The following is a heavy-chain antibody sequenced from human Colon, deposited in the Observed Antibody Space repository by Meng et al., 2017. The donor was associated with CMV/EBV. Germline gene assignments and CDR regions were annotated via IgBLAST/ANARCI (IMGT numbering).Heavy chain of an antibody. J-gene: IGHJ4*02. V-gene: IGHV1-8*03. Sequence: CKNSGYTFVNYKINWVRQATGQGLEWMGRVNPKSGDTDYAQKFQGRITVTKDTSTNIVYMDLTSLTTDDTAVYYCARHSSGWSYLDYWGQGALVTVSS. CDR3: ARHSSGWSYLDY. D-gene: IGHD6-19*01. CDR2: VNPKSGDT. CDR1: GYTFVNYK.